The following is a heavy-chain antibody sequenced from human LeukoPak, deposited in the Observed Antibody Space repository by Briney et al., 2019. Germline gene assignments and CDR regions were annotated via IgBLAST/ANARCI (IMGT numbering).Heavy chain of an antibody. D-gene: IGHD5-24*01. CDR3: ARDRGPFDY. J-gene: IGHJ4*02. V-gene: IGHV1-46*01. CDR2: INPSGGST. CDR1: GFTFTSYY. Sequence: GRSLRLSCAASGFTFTSYYMHWVRQAPGQGLEWMGIINPSGGSTSYAQKFQGRVTMTRDTSTSTVYMELSSLRSEDTAVYYCARDRGPFDYWGQGTLVTVSS.